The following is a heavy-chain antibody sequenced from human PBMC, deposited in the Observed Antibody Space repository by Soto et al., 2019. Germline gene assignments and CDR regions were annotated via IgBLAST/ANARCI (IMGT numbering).Heavy chain of an antibody. CDR3: VKSPWSRRGDLDL. D-gene: IGHD2-8*01. J-gene: IGHJ2*01. CDR2: ISWNSGTI. CDR1: GFKFDDND. V-gene: IGHV3-9*01. Sequence: EVELVESGGGLAQTGRSLRLSCATSGFKFDDNDMYWVRQAPGKGLEWVAGISWNSGTIGYAGSVKGRFTISRDNAKNSLFLEMSPLRREDTAIYYCVKSPWSRRGDLDLWGRGTLVTVSS.